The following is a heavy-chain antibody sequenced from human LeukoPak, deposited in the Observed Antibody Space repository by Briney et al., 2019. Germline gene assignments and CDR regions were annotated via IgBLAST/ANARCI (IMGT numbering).Heavy chain of an antibody. CDR1: GFTFSSYA. J-gene: IGHJ4*02. Sequence: PGGSLRLSCAASGFTFSSYAMSWVRQAPGKGLEWVSAISGSGGSTYYADSVKGRFTISRDNSKNTLYLQMNSLRAEDTAVYYCARPLRDYYDSSGYLNIGYWGQGTLVTVSS. D-gene: IGHD3-22*01. V-gene: IGHV3-23*01. CDR3: ARPLRDYYDSSGYLNIGY. CDR2: ISGSGGST.